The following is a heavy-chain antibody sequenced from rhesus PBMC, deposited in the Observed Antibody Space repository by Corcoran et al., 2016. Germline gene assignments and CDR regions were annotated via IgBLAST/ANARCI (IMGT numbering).Heavy chain of an antibody. J-gene: IGHJ5-1*01. V-gene: IGHV4-80*01. CDR2: INGYTGTT. CDR3: ASPVRYRFDV. Sequence: QVQLQESGPGLVKPSETLFLTCAVSGGSLRSYWWNLIRQSPGKGLEWVGGINGYTGTTNDHPALQSRVTISKDVSRKQFSLKLTSVTAADTAVDYCASPVRYRFDVWGPGVLVSVSS. CDR1: GGSLRSYW.